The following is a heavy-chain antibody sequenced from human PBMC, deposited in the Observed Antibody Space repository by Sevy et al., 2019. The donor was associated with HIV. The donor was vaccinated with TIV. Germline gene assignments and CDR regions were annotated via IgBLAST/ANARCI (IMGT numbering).Heavy chain of an antibody. J-gene: IGHJ4*02. CDR1: GFTFSSYS. Sequence: GGSLRLSCAASGFTFSSYSMNWVHQAPGKGLEWVSSISSSSSYIYYADSVKGRFTISRDNAKNSLYLQMNSLRAEDTAVYYCARERVTPTYFDYWGQGTLVTVSS. CDR2: ISSSSSYI. D-gene: IGHD3-22*01. CDR3: ARERVTPTYFDY. V-gene: IGHV3-21*01.